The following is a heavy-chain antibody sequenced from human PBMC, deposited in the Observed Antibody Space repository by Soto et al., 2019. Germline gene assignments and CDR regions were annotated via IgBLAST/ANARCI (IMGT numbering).Heavy chain of an antibody. J-gene: IGHJ6*02. CDR3: ARDGSSSWYSYGMDV. CDR2: IIPIFGTA. V-gene: IGHV1-69*06. D-gene: IGHD6-13*01. Sequence: SVKVSCKASGGTFSSYAISWVRQAPGQGLEWMGGIIPIFGTANYAQKFQGRVTITADKSTSTAYMELSSLRSEDTAVYYCARDGSSSWYSYGMDVWGQGTTVTVSS. CDR1: GGTFSSYA.